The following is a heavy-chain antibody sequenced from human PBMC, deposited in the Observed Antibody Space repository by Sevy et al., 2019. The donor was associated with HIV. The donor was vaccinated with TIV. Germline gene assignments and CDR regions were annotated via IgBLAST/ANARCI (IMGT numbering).Heavy chain of an antibody. CDR2: TSFDGSNT. CDR3: AKVGPCTDCSSYYLES. D-gene: IGHD3-10*01. Sequence: GGSLRLSCVASGFPFRKYGMHWVRQAPGKGLEWLAVTSFDGSNTDYVDSVKGRFTISRDNSKNSLYLQMNNLRAEDTATYFCAKVGPCTDCSSYYLESWGRGTLVTVSS. CDR1: GFPFRKYG. J-gene: IGHJ4*02. V-gene: IGHV3-30*18.